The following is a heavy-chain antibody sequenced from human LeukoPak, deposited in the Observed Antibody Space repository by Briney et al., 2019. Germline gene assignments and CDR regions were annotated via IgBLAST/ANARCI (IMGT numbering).Heavy chain of an antibody. J-gene: IGHJ4*02. CDR3: ANLGHSD. D-gene: IGHD5-18*01. Sequence: GGSLRLSCAVSGFTLSRSWMSWVRQAPGKGLEWVATINVDGSDKYYVDSVKGRFTISRDAAKNSLYLQMNSLRVEDTAGYHCANLGHSDWGQGTLVTVSS. CDR2: INVDGSDK. CDR1: GFTLSRSW. V-gene: IGHV3-7*01.